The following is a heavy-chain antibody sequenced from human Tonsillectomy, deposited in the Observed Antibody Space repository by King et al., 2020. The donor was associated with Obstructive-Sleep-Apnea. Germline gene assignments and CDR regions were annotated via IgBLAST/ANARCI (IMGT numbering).Heavy chain of an antibody. J-gene: IGHJ4*02. V-gene: IGHV3-66*01. D-gene: IGHD3-3*01. CDR1: GLTVSSNF. CDR3: ASGADFSPFDY. Sequence: VQLVESRGGLVQPGGSLRLSCAASGLTVSSNFMNWVRQAPGKGLEWVSVIYSGGSTFHADSVKGRFTISRDNSKNTLYLQINSPRAEDTAVYFCASGADFSPFDYWGQGTLVTVSS. CDR2: IYSGGST.